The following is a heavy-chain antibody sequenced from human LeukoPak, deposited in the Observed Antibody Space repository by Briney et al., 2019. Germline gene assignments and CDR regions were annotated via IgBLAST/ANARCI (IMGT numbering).Heavy chain of an antibody. Sequence: GGSLRLSCAASGFTFSSYEMNWVRQAPGKGLEWVANIKQDGSEKYYVDSVKGRFTISRDNAKNSLYLQMNSLRAEDTAVYYCAREVAAAGTDYWGQGTLVTVSS. CDR3: AREVAAAGTDY. CDR2: IKQDGSEK. D-gene: IGHD6-13*01. V-gene: IGHV3-7*01. J-gene: IGHJ4*02. CDR1: GFTFSSYE.